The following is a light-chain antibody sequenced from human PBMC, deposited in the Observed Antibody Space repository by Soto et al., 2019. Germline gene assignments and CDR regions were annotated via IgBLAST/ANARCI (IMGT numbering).Light chain of an antibody. Sequence: QSVLTQPPSVSGAPGQRVTISCTGSSSNIGAGYDVHWYQQLPGTAPKLLIYGNSNRPSGVPDRFSGSKSGTSASLAITGLQDEDEADYYCQSYDSSLSGDVFGTGTKLTVL. V-gene: IGLV1-40*01. CDR2: GNS. CDR3: QSYDSSLSGDV. J-gene: IGLJ1*01. CDR1: SSNIGAGYD.